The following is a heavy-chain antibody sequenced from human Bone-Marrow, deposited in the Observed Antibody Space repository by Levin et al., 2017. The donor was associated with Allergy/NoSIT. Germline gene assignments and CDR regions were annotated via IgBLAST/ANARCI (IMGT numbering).Heavy chain of an antibody. CDR1: GFSFNDHS. CDR2: TRNKANIYTT. J-gene: IGHJ4*02. V-gene: IGHV3-72*01. Sequence: GESLKISCAASGFSFNDHSMNWVRQAPGKGLEWGGRTRNKANIYTTEYAASVKGRFTISRDDSRSSLFLQMNSLQTEDTAVYYCAREGDSSAYYIDFDYWGQGTLVTVSS. D-gene: IGHD6-19*01. CDR3: AREGDSSAYYIDFDY.